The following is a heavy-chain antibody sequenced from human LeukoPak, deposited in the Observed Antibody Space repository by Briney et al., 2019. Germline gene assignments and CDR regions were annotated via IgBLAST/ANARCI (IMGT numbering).Heavy chain of an antibody. V-gene: IGHV3-74*01. D-gene: IGHD3-10*01. CDR1: GFTFSSYW. CDR2: INSDGSST. Sequence: PGGSLRLSCAASGFTFSSYWMHWVRQAPGKGLVWVSRINSDGSSTSYADSVKGRFTISRDNAKNTLYLQMNSLRAEDTAVYYCARGITMVWIPMEFDPWGQGTLVTVSS. J-gene: IGHJ5*02. CDR3: ARGITMVWIPMEFDP.